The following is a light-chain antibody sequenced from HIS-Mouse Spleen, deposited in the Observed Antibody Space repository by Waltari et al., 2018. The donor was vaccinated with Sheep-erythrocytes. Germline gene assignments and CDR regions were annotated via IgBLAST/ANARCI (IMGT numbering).Light chain of an antibody. Sequence: SYELTQPPSVSVSPGQTASITCSGDKLGDKYACWYQQNPGQSPVLVIYQDSKRPSGFPERFSGSNSGNTATLTISGTQAMDEADYYCQAWDSSTGVVFGGGTKLTVL. CDR3: QAWDSSTGVV. V-gene: IGLV3-1*01. J-gene: IGLJ2*01. CDR1: KLGDKY. CDR2: QDS.